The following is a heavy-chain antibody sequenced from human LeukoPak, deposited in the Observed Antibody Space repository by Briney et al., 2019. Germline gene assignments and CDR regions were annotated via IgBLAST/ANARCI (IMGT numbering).Heavy chain of an antibody. CDR1: GYTFTNYD. V-gene: IGHV1-18*01. D-gene: IGHD5-18*01. CDR2: ISAYNDNT. CDR3: ARDVSQIPTAMVKNAFDI. Sequence: PSVKVSCKASGYTFTNYDIDWVRQAPGQGLEWMRWISAYNDNTNYAQKLQGRVTMTTDTSTSTAYMELRSLRSEDTAVYYCARDVSQIPTAMVKNAFDIWGQGTMVTVSS. J-gene: IGHJ3*02.